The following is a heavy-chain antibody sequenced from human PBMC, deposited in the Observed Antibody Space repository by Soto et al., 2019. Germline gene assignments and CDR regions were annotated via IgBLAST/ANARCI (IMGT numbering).Heavy chain of an antibody. D-gene: IGHD3-10*01. J-gene: IGHJ6*02. V-gene: IGHV5-51*01. CDR2: IYPGDSDT. CDR3: ARQPSTIWFGEHYYYGMDV. Sequence: PGESLKISCKGSGYSFTSYWIGWVRQMPGKGLEWMGIIYPGDSDTRYSPSFQGQVTISADKSISTAYLQWSSLKASDTAMYYCARQPSTIWFGEHYYYGMDVWGQGTTVTVSS. CDR1: GYSFTSYW.